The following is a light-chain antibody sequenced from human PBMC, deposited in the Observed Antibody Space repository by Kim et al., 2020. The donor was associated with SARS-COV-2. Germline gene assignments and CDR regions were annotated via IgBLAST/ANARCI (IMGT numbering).Light chain of an antibody. V-gene: IGLV6-57*04. Sequence: NFTLTQPHSVSESPGKTVTISCARSSGSIASNFVQWFQQRPGSAPTTLISEDNQRPSGVPDRFSGSIDSSSKSASLTISGLKTEDEADYFCQSYDDVHVVFGGGTQLTVL. CDR3: QSYDDVHVV. CDR1: SGSIASNF. J-gene: IGLJ2*01. CDR2: EDN.